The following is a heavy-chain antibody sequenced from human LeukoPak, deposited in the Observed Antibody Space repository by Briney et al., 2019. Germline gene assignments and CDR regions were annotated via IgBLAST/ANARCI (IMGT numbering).Heavy chain of an antibody. Sequence: WETLSLTCTISGGPITSYCWAWIRQPPGKGLEWVGFIYYTGTTNYNPSLKSGLTISLDTSKNQSSLDLNSVTAADTAVYYCATGRYNYGNEFWGQGTLVTVSS. V-gene: IGHV4-59*08. CDR1: GGPITSYC. CDR2: IYYTGTT. D-gene: IGHD5-18*01. J-gene: IGHJ4*02. CDR3: ATGRYNYGNEF.